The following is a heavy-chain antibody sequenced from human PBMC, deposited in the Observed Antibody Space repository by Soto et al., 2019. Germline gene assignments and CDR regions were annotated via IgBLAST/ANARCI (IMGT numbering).Heavy chain of an antibody. CDR1: GFTFSGSA. CDR3: TSGDYGPGNVRSVMDF. CDR2: IRSKANSYAT. J-gene: IGHJ6*04. D-gene: IGHD4-17*01. Sequence: GGSLRLSCGASGFTFSGSAMHLVRQASGKGLEWVGRIRSKANSYATAYAASVKGRFTISRDDSKNTAYLQMNSLKPEDTAVYYCTSGDYGPGNVRSVMDFWAKGTPDPV. V-gene: IGHV3-73*01.